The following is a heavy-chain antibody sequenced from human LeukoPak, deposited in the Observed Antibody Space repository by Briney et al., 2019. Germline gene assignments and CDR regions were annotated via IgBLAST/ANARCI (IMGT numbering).Heavy chain of an antibody. CDR2: IHTSGNT. CDR3: AREGSMTARPFVSIDY. D-gene: IGHD6-6*01. J-gene: IGHJ4*02. V-gene: IGHV4-4*07. Sequence: PSETLSLTCTVSGGSINSYYWTWIRQPAGKGLEWIGRIHTSGNTDYNPSLQSRITISVDTSKNQFSLKLSSVTAADTAVYYCAREGSMTARPFVSIDYWGQGTLVTVSS. CDR1: GGSINSYY.